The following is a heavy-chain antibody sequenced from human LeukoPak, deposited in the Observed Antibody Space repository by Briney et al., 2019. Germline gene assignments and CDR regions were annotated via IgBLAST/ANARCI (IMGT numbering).Heavy chain of an antibody. J-gene: IGHJ4*02. Sequence: ASVKVSCKASGYTFTSYGISWVRQAPGQGLEWMGWISAYNGNTNYAQKLQGRVTMTRDMSTSTVYMELSSLRSEDTAVYYCARDLVEPSQECLGYWGQGTLVTVSS. D-gene: IGHD1-1*01. V-gene: IGHV1-18*01. CDR2: ISAYNGNT. CDR1: GYTFTSYG. CDR3: ARDLVEPSQECLGY.